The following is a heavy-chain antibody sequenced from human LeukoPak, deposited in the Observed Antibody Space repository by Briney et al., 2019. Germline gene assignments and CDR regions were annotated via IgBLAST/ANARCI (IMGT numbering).Heavy chain of an antibody. CDR3: ARDLDY. CDR2: INGDGSST. CDR1: EFTFSNYW. V-gene: IGHV3-74*01. Sequence: PGGSLRLSCTASEFTFSNYWMHWVRQAPGKGLVWVSRINGDGSSTTYADSVKGRFTISRDNAKNTLYLQMNSLRVEDTAVYYCARDLDYWGQGTLVTVSS. J-gene: IGHJ4*02.